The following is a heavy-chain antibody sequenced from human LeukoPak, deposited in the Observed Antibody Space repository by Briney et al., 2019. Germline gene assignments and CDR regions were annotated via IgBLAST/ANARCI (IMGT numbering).Heavy chain of an antibody. Sequence: GESLKISCKGSGYSFTSYWIDWVRQIPGKGLEWRGIVYPGDSDPRYSPSFQGQVTISADKSISTAYLQWSSLKASDTAMYYCARRVYCSSTSCSRSSIFAFDIWGQGTMVTVSS. J-gene: IGHJ3*02. D-gene: IGHD2-2*01. V-gene: IGHV5-51*01. CDR2: VYPGDSDP. CDR3: ARRVYCSSTSCSRSSIFAFDI. CDR1: GYSFTSYW.